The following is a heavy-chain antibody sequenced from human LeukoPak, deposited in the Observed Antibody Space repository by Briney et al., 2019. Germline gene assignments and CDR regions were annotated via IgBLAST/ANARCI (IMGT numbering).Heavy chain of an antibody. CDR1: GFTFRSYG. J-gene: IGHJ4*02. CDR2: IQYDGSNK. CDR3: AEDYGGN. D-gene: IGHD4-23*01. V-gene: IGHV3-30*02. Sequence: GGSPRLSCAASGFTFRSYGMLWVRQAPGKGLEWVTFIQYDGSNKYYADSVKGRFTVSRDNSKNTLYLQMSSLRAEDTAVYYCAEDYGGNLGQGTLVTVSS.